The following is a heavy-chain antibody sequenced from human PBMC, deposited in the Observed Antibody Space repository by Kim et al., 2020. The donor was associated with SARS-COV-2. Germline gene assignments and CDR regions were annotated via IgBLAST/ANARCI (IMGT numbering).Heavy chain of an antibody. CDR3: ARENYGSGSYWFDP. D-gene: IGHD3-10*01. V-gene: IGHV1-2*02. Sequence: AQKFQGRVTMTRDTSISTAYMELSRLRSDDTAVYYCARENYGSGSYWFDPWGQGTLVTVSS. J-gene: IGHJ5*02.